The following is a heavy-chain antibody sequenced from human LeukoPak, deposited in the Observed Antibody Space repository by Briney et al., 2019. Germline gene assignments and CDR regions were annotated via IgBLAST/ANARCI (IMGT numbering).Heavy chain of an antibody. J-gene: IGHJ6*03. V-gene: IGHV3-30*02. CDR2: IRYDGSNK. Sequence: PVGSLRLSCAASGFTFSSYGMHCVRQAPGKGLERVAFIRYDGSNKYYADSVKGRFTISRDNSKNTLYLQMNSLRAEDTAVYYCAKTAERYCSSTSCYYYYYMDVWGKGTTVTVSS. CDR3: AKTAERYCSSTSCYYYYYMDV. CDR1: GFTFSSYG. D-gene: IGHD2-2*01.